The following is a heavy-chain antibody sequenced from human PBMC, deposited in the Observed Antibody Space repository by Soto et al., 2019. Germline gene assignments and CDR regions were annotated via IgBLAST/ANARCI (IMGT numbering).Heavy chain of an antibody. CDR1: GGSISSYY. V-gene: IGHV4-59*08. D-gene: IGHD2-15*01. J-gene: IGHJ4*02. CDR2: IYYSGSN. Sequence: PSETLSLTCTVSGGSISSYYWGWIRPPPEEGLEWIGYIYYSGSNNYNPSLESRVTISVDTSKNQFSLKLSSVTAADTAVYYCARHRYCSGGSCYTTYFDYWGQGTLVTVSS. CDR3: ARHRYCSGGSCYTTYFDY.